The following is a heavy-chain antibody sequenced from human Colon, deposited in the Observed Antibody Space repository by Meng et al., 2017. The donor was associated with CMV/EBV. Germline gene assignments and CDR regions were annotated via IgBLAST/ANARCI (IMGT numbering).Heavy chain of an antibody. CDR2: ISAYTGDT. CDR3: VRESQSGSYIDLQH. J-gene: IGHJ1*01. D-gene: IGHD1-26*01. V-gene: IGHV1-18*01. CDR1: GYTFTNYV. Sequence: QVRVEQWGAEVKKPGASVKVSCNAAGYTFTNYVISWGRQAPGQGLEWMGWISAYTGDTYYEQKFQGRVTVTTDTSTSTAYMELRSLRSDDTAVYYCVRESQSGSYIDLQHWGQGTLVTVSS.